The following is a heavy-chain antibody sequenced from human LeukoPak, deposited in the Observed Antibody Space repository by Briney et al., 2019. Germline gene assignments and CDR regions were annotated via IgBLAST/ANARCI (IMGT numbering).Heavy chain of an antibody. Sequence: GGSLRLSCAASGFTFDDYARHWGRQAAGKGLEGVSVISWNSGSIGYADSVKGRFTISRDNAKNSLYLQMHSLRAEDTALYYCAKDEGDILTGYGYGMDVWGQGTTVTVSS. D-gene: IGHD3-9*01. V-gene: IGHV3-9*01. CDR3: AKDEGDILTGYGYGMDV. CDR1: GFTFDDYA. CDR2: ISWNSGSI. J-gene: IGHJ6*02.